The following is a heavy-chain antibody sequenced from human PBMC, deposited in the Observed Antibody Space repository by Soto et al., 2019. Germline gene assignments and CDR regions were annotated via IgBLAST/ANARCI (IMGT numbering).Heavy chain of an antibody. CDR3: ARSPSDLSSGYLAY. V-gene: IGHV3-21*01. Sequence: PGGSLRLSCAASGFTFSSYSMNWVRQAPGKGLEWVSSISSSSSYIYYADSVKGRFTISRDNAKNSLYLQMNSLRAEDTAVYYCARSPSDLSSGYLAYWGQGXLVTVHS. CDR1: GFTFSSYS. J-gene: IGHJ4*02. CDR2: ISSSSSYI. D-gene: IGHD3-22*01.